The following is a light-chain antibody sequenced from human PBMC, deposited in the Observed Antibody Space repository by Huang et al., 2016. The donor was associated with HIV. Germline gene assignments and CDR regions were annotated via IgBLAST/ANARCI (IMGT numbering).Light chain of an antibody. V-gene: IGKV3-11*01. J-gene: IGKJ3*01. CDR2: DAS. CDR3: QQRSNWPPFT. Sequence: EILLTQSPATLSLSPGERATLSCKASQKINTYLAWYQQKPGQAPRLLIYDASIRAPDTPARFRDSGSGTDFTLTITNLEPEDFAVYFCQQRSNWPPFTFGPGTKVDRK. CDR1: QKINTY.